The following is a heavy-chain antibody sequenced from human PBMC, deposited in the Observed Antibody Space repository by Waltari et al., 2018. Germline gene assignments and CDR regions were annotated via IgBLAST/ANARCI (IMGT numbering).Heavy chain of an antibody. CDR3: ASHNAYDSKDDY. CDR1: GASISRSTYY. Sequence: QLQLQESGPGLLKPSETLSLTCTVSGASISRSTYYWAWIRQPPGKGLEWIGNIYYSGRTYYNSSLESRVTISVDTSNNQFSLKLTSVTAADTAVYYCASHNAYDSKDDYWGQGTLVTVSS. D-gene: IGHD3-22*01. CDR2: IYYSGRT. J-gene: IGHJ4*02. V-gene: IGHV4-39*01.